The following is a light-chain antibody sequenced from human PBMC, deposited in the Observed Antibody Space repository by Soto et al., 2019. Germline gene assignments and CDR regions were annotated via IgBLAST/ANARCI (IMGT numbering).Light chain of an antibody. Sequence: QSALPHPASVSGSPGQSITMWCPGTSIDVVGYNYGSWYQQHPGKAPKLMIYDVSNRPSGVSNRFSGSKSGNTASLTISGLQAEDEADYYCSSYTSSSTLEGVFGTGTKVTVL. CDR1: SIDVVGYNY. V-gene: IGLV2-14*01. CDR3: SSYTSSSTLEGV. CDR2: DVS. J-gene: IGLJ1*01.